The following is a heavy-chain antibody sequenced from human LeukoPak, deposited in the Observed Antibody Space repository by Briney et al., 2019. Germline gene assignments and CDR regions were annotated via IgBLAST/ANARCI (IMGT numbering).Heavy chain of an antibody. Sequence: PSETLSLTCTVSGGSISSSTYYWGWIRQPPGKGLECIGSIYYSGSTYYNPSLKSRVTISVDTSKNQFSLRLTSVTAADTAVYYYARHMGNYYSYMDVWGKGTTVTVSS. V-gene: IGHV4-39*01. CDR2: IYYSGST. J-gene: IGHJ6*03. CDR3: ARHMGNYYSYMDV. D-gene: IGHD3-10*01. CDR1: GGSISSSTYY.